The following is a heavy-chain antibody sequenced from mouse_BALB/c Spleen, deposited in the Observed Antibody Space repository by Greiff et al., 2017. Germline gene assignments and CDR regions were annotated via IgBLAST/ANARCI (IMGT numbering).Heavy chain of an antibody. CDR3: ARGRYDGFAY. CDR2: ISYDGSN. CDR1: VYSITSGYY. V-gene: IGHV3-6*02. Sequence: VQLKESGPGLVKPSQSLSLTCSVTVYSITSGYYWNWIRQFPGNKLEWMGYISYDGSNNYNPSLKNRISITRDTSKNQFFLKLNSVTTEDTATYYCARGRYDGFAYWGQGTLVTVSA. D-gene: IGHD2-14*01. J-gene: IGHJ3*01.